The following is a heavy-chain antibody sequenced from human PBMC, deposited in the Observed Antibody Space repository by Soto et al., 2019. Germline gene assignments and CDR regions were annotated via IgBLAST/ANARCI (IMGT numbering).Heavy chain of an antibody. CDR2: INHSGST. CDR1: GWSFSGYY. J-gene: IGHJ6*02. D-gene: IGHD6-13*01. V-gene: IGHV4-34*01. CDR3: VVAAADYYYYGMDV. Sequence: SETLSLTCAVYGWSFSGYYWSWIRQPPGKGLEWIGEINHSGSTNYNPSLKSRVTISVDTSKNQFSLKLSSVTAADTAVYYCVVAAADYYYYGMDVWGQGTTVTVSS.